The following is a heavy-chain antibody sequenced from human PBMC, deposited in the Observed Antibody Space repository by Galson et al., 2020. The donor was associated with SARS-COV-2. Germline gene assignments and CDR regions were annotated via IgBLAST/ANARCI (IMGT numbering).Heavy chain of an antibody. CDR2: ISYDGSNK. Sequence: GESLKISCAASGFTFSSYAMHWVRQAPGKGLEWVAVISYDGSNKYYADSVKGRFTISRDNSKNTLYLQMNSLRAEDTAVYYCARDLKSYYGSGSPGYWGQGTLVTVSS. CDR1: GFTFSSYA. J-gene: IGHJ4*02. V-gene: IGHV3-30-3*01. D-gene: IGHD3-10*01. CDR3: ARDLKSYYGSGSPGY.